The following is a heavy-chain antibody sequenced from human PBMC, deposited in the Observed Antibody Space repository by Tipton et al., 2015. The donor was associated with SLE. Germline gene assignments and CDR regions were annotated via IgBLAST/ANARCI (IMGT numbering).Heavy chain of an antibody. V-gene: IGHV4-59*01. CDR1: GASISDYY. CDR2: ISDSGNT. D-gene: IGHD3-10*01. J-gene: IGHJ4*02. CDR3: ARGVLLWFRESSYPDF. Sequence: PGLVKPSETLSLTCTVSGASISDYYWSWIRQPPGKGLEYLGYISDSGNTKYNPSLKSRVTISVDTSKNQFSLKLDSVTAADTAVYYCARGVLLWFRESSYPDFWGQGTLVTVSS.